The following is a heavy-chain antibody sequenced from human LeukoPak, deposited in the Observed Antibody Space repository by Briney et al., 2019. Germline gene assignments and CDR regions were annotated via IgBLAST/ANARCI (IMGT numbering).Heavy chain of an antibody. D-gene: IGHD3-9*01. CDR2: INPNSGGT. V-gene: IGHV1-2*02. J-gene: IGHJ4*02. CDR3: ARDPTYYDILTGYFPCNYFDY. Sequence: ASVKVSCKASGYTFTGYYMHWVRQAPGQGLEWMGWINPNSGGTNYAQKFQGRVTMTRDTSISTAYMELSRLRSDDTAVYYCARDPTYYDILTGYFPCNYFDYWGQGTLVTVSS. CDR1: GYTFTGYY.